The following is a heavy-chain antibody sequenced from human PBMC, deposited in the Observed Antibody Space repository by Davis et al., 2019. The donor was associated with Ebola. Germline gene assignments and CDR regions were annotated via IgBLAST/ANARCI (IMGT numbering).Heavy chain of an antibody. Sequence: ASVKVSCKASGYTFTSYDINWVRQATGQGLEWMGWMNPNSGNTGYAQKFQGRVTMTRNTSISTAYMELSSLRSEDTAVYYCARFFGDTYYYGMDVWGQGTTVTVSS. CDR3: ARFFGDTYYYGMDV. CDR1: GYTFTSYD. D-gene: IGHD2-21*02. CDR2: MNPNSGNT. V-gene: IGHV1-8*01. J-gene: IGHJ6*02.